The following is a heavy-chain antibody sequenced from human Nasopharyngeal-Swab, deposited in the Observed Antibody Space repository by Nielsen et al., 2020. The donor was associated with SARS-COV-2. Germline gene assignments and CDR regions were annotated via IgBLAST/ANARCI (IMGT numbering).Heavy chain of an antibody. CDR3: AKESTVTTYYDAFDI. J-gene: IGHJ3*02. V-gene: IGHV3-11*04. CDR2: ISSSGSTI. Sequence: GGSLRLSCAASGFTFSDYYMSWIRQAPGKGLEWVSYISSSGSTIYYADSVKGRFTISRDNSKNTLYLQMNSLRAEDTAVYYCAKESTVTTYYDAFDIWGQGTMVTVSS. CDR1: GFTFSDYY. D-gene: IGHD4-17*01.